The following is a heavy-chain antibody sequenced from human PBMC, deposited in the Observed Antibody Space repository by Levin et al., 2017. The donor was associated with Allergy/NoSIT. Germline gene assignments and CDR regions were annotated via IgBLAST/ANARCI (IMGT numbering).Heavy chain of an antibody. Sequence: RAGGSLRLSCAASGFTFSSYTMNWVRQAPGKGLEWVSAISDGAGDRAFYADSVKGRFTISRDNSRSTVYLIMNSLRAEDTAVYYCTREDPKYTTKWHNWLDPWGPGALVIVSS. D-gene: IGHD2-2*02. CDR1: GFTFSSYT. J-gene: IGHJ5*02. V-gene: IGHV3-23*01. CDR3: TREDPKYTTKWHNWLDP. CDR2: ISDGAGDRA.